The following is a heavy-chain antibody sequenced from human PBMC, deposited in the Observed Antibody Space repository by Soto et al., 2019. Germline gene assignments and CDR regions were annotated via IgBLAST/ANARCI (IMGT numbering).Heavy chain of an antibody. Sequence: EMQLLESGGGLVQAGGSLRLSCAASGFTVSSYALNWVRQAPGKGLEWVSGISASTYYADSVKGRFTISRDTSKNTLYLQMKSLRAGHTAIYFCAIRMYSTRWYYLDYWGQGTLVTVSS. D-gene: IGHD6-13*01. CDR1: GFTVSSYA. CDR3: AIRMYSTRWYYLDY. J-gene: IGHJ4*02. V-gene: IGHV3-23*01. CDR2: ISAST.